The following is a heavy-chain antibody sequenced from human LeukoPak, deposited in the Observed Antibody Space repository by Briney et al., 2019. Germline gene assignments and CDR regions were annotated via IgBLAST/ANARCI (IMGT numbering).Heavy chain of an antibody. V-gene: IGHV3-48*04. J-gene: IGHJ4*02. D-gene: IGHD4-17*01. CDR3: AKTTVTSGRGYFDY. CDR1: GFTFRTYG. CDR2: INSNSDTV. Sequence: GGSLRLSCAASGFTFRTYGMNWVRQAPGKGLEWISYINSNSDTVHYSNSVEGRFTISRDNAKNSLYLQMNSLRAEDTAVYYCAKTTVTSGRGYFDYWGQGTLVTVSS.